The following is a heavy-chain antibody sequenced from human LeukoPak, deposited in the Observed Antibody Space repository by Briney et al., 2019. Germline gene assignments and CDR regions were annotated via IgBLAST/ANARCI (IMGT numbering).Heavy chain of an antibody. D-gene: IGHD3-10*01. Sequence: ASVKVSCTASGGTFSSYAISWVRQAPGQGLEWMGGIIPIFGTANYAQKFQGRVTITADESTSTAYMELSSLRSEDTAVYYCARDGVTMVRGVPYYYYYMDVWGKGTTVTVSS. CDR3: ARDGVTMVRGVPYYYYYMDV. CDR2: IIPIFGTA. J-gene: IGHJ6*03. V-gene: IGHV1-69*13. CDR1: GGTFSSYA.